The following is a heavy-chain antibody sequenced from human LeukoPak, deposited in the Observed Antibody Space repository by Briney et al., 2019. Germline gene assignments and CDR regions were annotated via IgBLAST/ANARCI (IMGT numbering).Heavy chain of an antibody. D-gene: IGHD6-13*01. CDR1: GFTFTSYA. J-gene: IGHJ4*02. Sequence: GGSLRLSCAASGFTFTSYAMSWARQAPGKGLEWVAVISYDGSNKYYADSVKGRFTISRDNSKNTLYLQMNSLRAEDTAVYYCAKVYSSSWFHPYYFDYWGQGTLVTVSS. V-gene: IGHV3-30*18. CDR2: ISYDGSNK. CDR3: AKVYSSSWFHPYYFDY.